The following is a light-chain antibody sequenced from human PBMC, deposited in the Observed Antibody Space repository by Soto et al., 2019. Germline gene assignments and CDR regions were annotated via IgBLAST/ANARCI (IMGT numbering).Light chain of an antibody. CDR2: WAS. CDR1: QSVLHSSNNKNY. Sequence: DIVMTQSPDSLAVSLGERATINCKSSQSVLHSSNNKNYLSWFQQKPGQPPKVLLYWASTRESGVPDRFNGSGSGTDFTLTINSLQAEDVAVYYCQQNYETHRTFGPGTKVEIK. V-gene: IGKV4-1*01. J-gene: IGKJ1*01. CDR3: QQNYETHRT.